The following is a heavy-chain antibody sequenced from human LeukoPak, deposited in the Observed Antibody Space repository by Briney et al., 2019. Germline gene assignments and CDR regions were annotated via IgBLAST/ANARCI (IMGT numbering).Heavy chain of an antibody. Sequence: GGSLRLSCAASGFSFGSYGLSWVRQAPGKGPQWVSYISGNGGTTHYADSVEGRFTISRDNAKNSLYLQMSSLRAEDTAVYYCARVKYSSGWFFDYWGQGTLVTVSS. CDR3: ARVKYSSGWFFDY. V-gene: IGHV3-48*04. CDR1: GFSFGSYG. J-gene: IGHJ4*02. D-gene: IGHD6-19*01. CDR2: ISGNGGTT.